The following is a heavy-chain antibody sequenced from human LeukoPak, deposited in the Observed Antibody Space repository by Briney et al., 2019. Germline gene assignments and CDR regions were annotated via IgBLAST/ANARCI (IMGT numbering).Heavy chain of an antibody. CDR1: GGTFSSYA. CDR3: ARHDFWSGYYRTNDY. D-gene: IGHD3-3*01. Sequence: SVKVSCKASGGTFSSYAISWVRQAPGQGLEWMGGIIPIFGTANYAQKFQGRVTITTDESTSTAYMGLSSLRSEDTAVYYCARHDFWSGYYRTNDYWGQGTLVTVSS. J-gene: IGHJ4*02. V-gene: IGHV1-69*05. CDR2: IIPIFGTA.